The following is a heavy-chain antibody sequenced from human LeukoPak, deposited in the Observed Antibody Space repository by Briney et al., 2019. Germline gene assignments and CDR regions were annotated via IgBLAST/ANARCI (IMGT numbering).Heavy chain of an antibody. V-gene: IGHV3-64D*06. Sequence: PGGSLRLSCSASGFTLSRYGMHWVRQAPGKGLEYVSGISSNGGSTNYADSVKGRFTISRDSSKNTLHLQMSSLRAEDTAVYYCVKGYCSSISCSLIDYGGQGTLVTVSS. D-gene: IGHD2-2*01. CDR2: ISSNGGST. J-gene: IGHJ4*02. CDR1: GFTLSRYG. CDR3: VKGYCSSISCSLIDY.